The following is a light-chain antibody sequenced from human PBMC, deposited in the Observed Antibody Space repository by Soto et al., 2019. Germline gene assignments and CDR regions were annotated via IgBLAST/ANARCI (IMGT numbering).Light chain of an antibody. CDR3: QQYNNWPELT. V-gene: IGKV3-15*01. J-gene: IGKJ4*01. CDR1: QSVSSN. Sequence: EIVMTQSPATLSVSPGERATLSCRASQSVSSNLAWYQQKPGQAPRLLIYGASTRVTGIPARFSGSGSGTEFTLTISSLQSEDFAVYYCQQYNNWPELTFGGGTKVDIK. CDR2: GAS.